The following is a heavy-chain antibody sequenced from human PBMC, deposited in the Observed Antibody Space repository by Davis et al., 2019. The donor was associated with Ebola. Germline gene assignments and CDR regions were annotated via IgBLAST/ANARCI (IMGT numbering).Heavy chain of an antibody. D-gene: IGHD1-26*01. Sequence: SETLSLTCSVFGGSISSSNYYWGWIRQTPGKGLEWIGYIYYTGRVEYNPPLQSRVTISIDTSESRFSLKLTSVTPADTAVYYCARGGQGVGAGRWLDPWGQGNLVIVSS. CDR1: GGSISSSNYY. J-gene: IGHJ5*02. CDR3: ARGGQGVGAGRWLDP. V-gene: IGHV4-61*05. CDR2: IYYTGRV.